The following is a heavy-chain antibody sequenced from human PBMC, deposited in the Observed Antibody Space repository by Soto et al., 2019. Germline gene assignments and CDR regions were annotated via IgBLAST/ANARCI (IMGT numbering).Heavy chain of an antibody. CDR2: ISGSGGST. V-gene: IGHV3-23*01. Sequence: GSLRLSCAASGFTFSSYAMNWVRQAPGKGLEWVSAISGSGGSTYYVDSVKGRFTISRDNSRNTLYLQMNSLRAEDTAVYYCAKDPEVVVTAPDYWGQGTQVTVSS. D-gene: IGHD2-21*02. J-gene: IGHJ4*02. CDR1: GFTFSSYA. CDR3: AKDPEVVVTAPDY.